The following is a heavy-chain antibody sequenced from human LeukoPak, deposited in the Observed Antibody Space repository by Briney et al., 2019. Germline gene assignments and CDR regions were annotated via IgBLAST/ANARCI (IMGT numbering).Heavy chain of an antibody. CDR1: GFTFSTYG. V-gene: IGHV3-30*02. J-gene: IGHJ4*02. Sequence: PGGSLRLSCAASGFTFSTYGLHWVRQAPGKGLEWVAFIRNDGSNKYYADSVKGRFTISRDNSGNTLSLQMNSLRVEDTAVYYCAKIEVSATLDYWGQGTLVTVSS. CDR3: AKIEVSATLDY. D-gene: IGHD5/OR15-5a*01. CDR2: IRNDGSNK.